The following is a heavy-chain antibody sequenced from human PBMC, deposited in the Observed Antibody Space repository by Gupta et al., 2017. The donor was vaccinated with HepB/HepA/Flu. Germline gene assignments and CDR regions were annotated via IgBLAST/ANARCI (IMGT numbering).Heavy chain of an antibody. CDR2: ISVSGSTI. D-gene: IGHD4-23*01. CDR3: ARFIGGHSLGYNYYYGMDV. Sequence: EVQLVESGGGLVQPGGSLIVSCAVSGFTFSTYEMNWVRQAPGRGLEWVSYISVSGSTIYYADSVKGRFTISRDNAKNSLYLQMNSLRAEDTAVYYCARFIGGHSLGYNYYYGMDVWGQGTTVTVSS. J-gene: IGHJ6*02. CDR1: GFTFSTYE. V-gene: IGHV3-48*03.